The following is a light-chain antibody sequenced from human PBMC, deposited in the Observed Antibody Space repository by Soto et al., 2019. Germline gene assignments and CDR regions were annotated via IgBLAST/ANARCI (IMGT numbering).Light chain of an antibody. V-gene: IGKV3-11*01. CDR2: DAS. Sequence: EIVLTQSPATLSLSPGERATLSCRASQSVSSYLAWYQQKPGKAPRLLIYDASNMATGIPARFSGSGSGTDFTLTISSLEPDDFAVSYCHQRSNWPSYTFGQGTKLEIK. CDR3: HQRSNWPSYT. J-gene: IGKJ2*01. CDR1: QSVSSY.